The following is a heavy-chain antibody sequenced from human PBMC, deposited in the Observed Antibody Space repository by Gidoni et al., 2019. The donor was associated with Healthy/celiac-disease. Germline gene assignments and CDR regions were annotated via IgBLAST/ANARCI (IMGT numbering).Heavy chain of an antibody. Sequence: PSFQGHVTISADKSISTAYLQWSSLKASDTAMYYCARHVITPGWYFDLWGRGTLVTVSS. D-gene: IGHD3-16*01. J-gene: IGHJ2*01. V-gene: IGHV5-10-1*01. CDR3: ARHVITPGWYFDL.